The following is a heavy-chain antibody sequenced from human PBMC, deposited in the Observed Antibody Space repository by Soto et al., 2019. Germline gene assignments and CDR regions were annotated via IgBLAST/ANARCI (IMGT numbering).Heavy chain of an antibody. CDR2: TYYSGLT. D-gene: IGHD3-16*01. Sequence: SETLSLTCTVSGGSISSSSSYWGWIRQPPGKGLEWIGSTYYSGLTYYNPSLKSRVTISVDTSKNQFSLKLSSVTAADTAVYYCARWGYNYYGMDVWGQGTTVTVSS. V-gene: IGHV4-39*01. CDR1: GGSISSSSSY. CDR3: ARWGYNYYGMDV. J-gene: IGHJ6*02.